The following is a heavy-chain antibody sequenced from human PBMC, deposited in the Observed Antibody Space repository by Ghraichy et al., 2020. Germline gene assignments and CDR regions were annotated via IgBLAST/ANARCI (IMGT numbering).Heavy chain of an antibody. J-gene: IGHJ2*01. CDR3: ARDTGQLGRDPDWYFDL. V-gene: IGHV4-38-2*02. D-gene: IGHD6-6*01. CDR1: GYSISSGYY. CDR2: IYHSGST. Sequence: SQTLSLTCAVSGYSISSGYYWGWIRQPPGKGLEWIGSIYHSGSTYYNPSLKSRVTISVDTSKNQFSLKLSSVTAADTAVYYCARDTGQLGRDPDWYFDLWGRGTLVTVSS.